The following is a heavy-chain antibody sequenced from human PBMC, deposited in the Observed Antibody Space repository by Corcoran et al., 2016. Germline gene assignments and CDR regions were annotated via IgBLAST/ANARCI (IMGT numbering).Heavy chain of an antibody. CDR3: ERGGTNSLLLPFDY. CDR1: GGTFSRYA. CDR2: IIPIFGTA. J-gene: IGHJ4*02. D-gene: IGHD2-15*01. V-gene: IGHV1-69*06. Sequence: QVQLVQSGAEVKKPGSSVKVSCKATGGTFSRYANRWVRQASGHGLEWMGGIIPIFGTANYAQKFQGRVTITADKSTSTAYMELSSLRSEDTAVYFCERGGTNSLLLPFDYWGQGTLVTVSS.